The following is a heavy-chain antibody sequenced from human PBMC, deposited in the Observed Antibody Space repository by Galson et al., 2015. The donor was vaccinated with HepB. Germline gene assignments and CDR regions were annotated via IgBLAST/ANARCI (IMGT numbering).Heavy chain of an antibody. Sequence: SLRLSCAASGFTFSSYSMNWVRQAPGKGLEWVSSISSSSSYIYYADSVKGRFTISRDNAKNSPYLQMNSLRAEDTAVYYCARDGSGRKSHFDYWGQGTLVTVSS. D-gene: IGHD3-10*01. CDR1: GFTFSSYS. J-gene: IGHJ4*02. V-gene: IGHV3-21*01. CDR2: ISSSSSYI. CDR3: ARDGSGRKSHFDY.